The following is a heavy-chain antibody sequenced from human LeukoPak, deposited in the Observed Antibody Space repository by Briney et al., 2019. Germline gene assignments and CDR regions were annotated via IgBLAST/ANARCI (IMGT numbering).Heavy chain of an antibody. CDR2: IYYSGSI. D-gene: IGHD3-3*01. Sequence: SETLSLTCTVSGGSISSHYWSWIRQPPGKGLEWIGYIYYSGSINYNPSLKSRVTISVDTSKNQFSLKLSSVTAADTAVYYCARDRFGDHSQNYYELGYWGQGKLVTISS. V-gene: IGHV4-59*11. CDR1: GGSISSHY. J-gene: IGHJ4*02. CDR3: ARDRFGDHSQNYYELGY.